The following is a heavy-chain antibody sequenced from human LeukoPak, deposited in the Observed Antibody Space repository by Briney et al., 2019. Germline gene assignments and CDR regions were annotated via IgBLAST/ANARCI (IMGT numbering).Heavy chain of an antibody. CDR3: ARGYCSSTSCYSAGVKDY. CDR2: IKQDGSEK. V-gene: IGHV3-7*01. D-gene: IGHD2-2*01. J-gene: IGHJ4*02. CDR1: GFNFSNYW. Sequence: PGGSLRLSFAASGFNFSNYWMSWVRQAPGKGLEWVANIKQDGSEKYYVDSVKGRFTITRDNAKNSLYLKMNSLRAEDTALYYCARGYCSSTSCYSAGVKDYWGQGTLVTVSS.